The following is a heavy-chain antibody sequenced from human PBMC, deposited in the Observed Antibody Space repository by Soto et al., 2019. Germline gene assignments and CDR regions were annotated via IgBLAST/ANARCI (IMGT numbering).Heavy chain of an antibody. CDR2: ISWNSAKI. CDR1: GFTFDDYA. Sequence: EVQLVESGGGLVQPGRSLRLSCAASGFTFDDYAMRWVRQAPGKGLEWVSGISWNSAKIRYADSVQGRFTISRDNAKNSLFLQMNSLRAEDTALYYCAKDAGATKYYFNYWGQGTLVTVSS. J-gene: IGHJ4*02. V-gene: IGHV3-9*01. D-gene: IGHD5-12*01. CDR3: AKDAGATKYYFNY.